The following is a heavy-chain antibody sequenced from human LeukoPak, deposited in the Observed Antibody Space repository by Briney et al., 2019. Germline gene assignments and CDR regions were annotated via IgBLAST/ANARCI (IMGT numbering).Heavy chain of an antibody. J-gene: IGHJ4*02. CDR1: GFTFSNYW. V-gene: IGHV3-21*01. CDR3: ARYYRLDY. D-gene: IGHD3-10*01. CDR2: ISSSSSYI. Sequence: GGSLRLSCAASGFTFSNYWMSWVRQVPGKGLEWVSSISSSSSYIYYADSVKGRFTISRDNAKNSLYLQMNSLRAEDTAVYYCARYYRLDYWGQGTLVTVSS.